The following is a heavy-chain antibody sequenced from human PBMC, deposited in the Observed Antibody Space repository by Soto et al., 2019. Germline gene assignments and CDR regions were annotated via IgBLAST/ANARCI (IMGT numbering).Heavy chain of an antibody. CDR3: ATVYCATTSCYAPFDY. V-gene: IGHV3-15*01. D-gene: IGHD2-2*01. J-gene: IGHJ4*02. CDR1: GFTFSNAR. Sequence: GGFLRLSCAASGFTFSNARMSWVRQAPGKGLEWIGRIKTNSDGGTVDYASPVKGRFTISRDDSKSMLYLDLNSLKTEDTGVYFCATVYCATTSCYAPFDYWGKGTLVTVSS. CDR2: IKTNSDGGTV.